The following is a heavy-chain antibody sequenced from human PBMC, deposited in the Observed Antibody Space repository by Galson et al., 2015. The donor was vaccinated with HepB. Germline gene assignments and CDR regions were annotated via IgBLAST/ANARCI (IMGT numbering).Heavy chain of an antibody. CDR3: AGLVRVTRRGMDV. CDR2: INHSGST. Sequence: SETLSLTCAVYGGSFSGYYWSWIRQPPGKGLEWIGEINHSGSTNYNPSLKSRVTISVDTSKNQFSLKLSSVTAADTAVYYCAGLVRVTRRGMDVWGQGTTVTVSS. CDR1: GGSFSGYY. D-gene: IGHD4-11*01. V-gene: IGHV4-34*01. J-gene: IGHJ6*02.